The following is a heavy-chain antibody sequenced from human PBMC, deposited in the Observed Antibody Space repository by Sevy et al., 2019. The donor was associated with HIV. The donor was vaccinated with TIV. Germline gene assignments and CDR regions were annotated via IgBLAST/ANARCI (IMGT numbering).Heavy chain of an antibody. CDR2: MSYNGNKK. CDR3: AREGVLSGVAIVGYGMGV. CDR1: GFSFSRSP. J-gene: IGHJ6*02. Sequence: GGSLRLSCAASGFSFSRSPMHWVRQAPGKGLEWVAVMSYNGNKKYNGDSVKGLFTISRDDFKNTLYLQMNSLRTEDKTVYYCAREGVLSGVAIVGYGMGVWGQGITVPVSS. V-gene: IGHV3-30*04. D-gene: IGHD3-16*02.